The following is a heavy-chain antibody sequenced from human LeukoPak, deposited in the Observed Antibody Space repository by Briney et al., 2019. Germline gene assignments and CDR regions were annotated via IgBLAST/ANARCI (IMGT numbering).Heavy chain of an antibody. J-gene: IGHJ4*02. V-gene: IGHV3-30*18. CDR3: AKDRGSYGYESGLDY. D-gene: IGHD5-18*01. Sequence: GGSLRLSCAASGFTFSSYEMNWVRQAPGEGLEWVAVISYDGSNKYYADSVKGRFTISRDNSKNTLYLQMNSLRAEDTAVYYCAKDRGSYGYESGLDYWGQGTLVTVSS. CDR2: ISYDGSNK. CDR1: GFTFSSYE.